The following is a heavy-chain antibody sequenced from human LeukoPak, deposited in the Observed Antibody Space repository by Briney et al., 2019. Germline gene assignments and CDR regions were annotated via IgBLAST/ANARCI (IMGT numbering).Heavy chain of an antibody. CDR1: GYTFTSYD. CDR3: ARFQTVTTPRDY. V-gene: IGHV1-8*03. J-gene: IGHJ4*02. CDR2: MNPNSGNT. Sequence: ASVKVSCKASGYTFTSYDINWVRQATGQGLEWMGWMNPNSGNTGYAQKFQGRVTITRNTSISTAYMELSSLRSDDTAVYYCARFQTVTTPRDYWGQGTLVTVSS. D-gene: IGHD4-11*01.